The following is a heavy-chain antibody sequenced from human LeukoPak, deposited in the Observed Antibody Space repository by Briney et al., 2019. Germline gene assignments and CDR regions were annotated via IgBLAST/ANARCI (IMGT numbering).Heavy chain of an antibody. D-gene: IGHD3-10*01. CDR3: ARAARLRITLVRLIHAAFGM. CDR2: LYYAGNS. V-gene: IGHV4-39*02. CDR1: GGSISSSSYY. Sequence: SETLSLTCTVSGGSISSSSYYWGWLRQPPGKGLEWIGSLYYAGNSFLNPTLDSRVTITVDKSKNQFSLKLRSATAADTAVYYCARAARLRITLVRLIHAAFGMWGQGTMVTVSS. J-gene: IGHJ3*02.